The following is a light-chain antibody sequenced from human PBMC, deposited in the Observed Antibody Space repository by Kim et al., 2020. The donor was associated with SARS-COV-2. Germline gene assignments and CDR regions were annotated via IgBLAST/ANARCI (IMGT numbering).Light chain of an antibody. Sequence: DIVMTQSPDSLAVSLGERATINCKSSQSVLYSSNNKNYLAWYQQKPGQPPKLLIYWASTRESRVPDRFSGSGSGTDFTLTISSLQAEDVAIYYCQQYDSAPLTFGGGTKVDIK. CDR3: QQYDSAPLT. CDR2: WAS. V-gene: IGKV4-1*01. J-gene: IGKJ4*01. CDR1: QSVLYSSNNKNY.